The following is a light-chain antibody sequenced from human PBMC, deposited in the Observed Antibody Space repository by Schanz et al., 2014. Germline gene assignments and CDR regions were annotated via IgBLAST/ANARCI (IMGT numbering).Light chain of an antibody. Sequence: DIQMTQSPSSLSASVGDRVTITCRASQSISSYLNWYQQKPGKAPKLLIYAASTLQSGVPSRFSGSGSGTDFTLTISCLQPDDFATYYCQQYISIPLTFGGGAQVQIK. CDR2: AAS. J-gene: IGKJ4*01. V-gene: IGKV1-39*01. CDR3: QQYISIPLT. CDR1: QSISSY.